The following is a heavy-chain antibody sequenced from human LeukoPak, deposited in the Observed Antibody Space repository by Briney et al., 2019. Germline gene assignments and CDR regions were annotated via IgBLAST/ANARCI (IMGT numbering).Heavy chain of an antibody. CDR1: GYTFTGYY. D-gene: IGHD2-2*01. J-gene: IGHJ6*02. V-gene: IGHV1-2*04. Sequence: ASVTVSCKASGYTFTGYYMHWVRQAPGQGLEWMGWINPNRGGTNYAQKFQGWVTMTRDTSISTAYMELSRLRSDDTAVYYCARGLGYCSSTSCYVYYYYGMDVWGQGTTVTVSS. CDR2: INPNRGGT. CDR3: ARGLGYCSSTSCYVYYYYGMDV.